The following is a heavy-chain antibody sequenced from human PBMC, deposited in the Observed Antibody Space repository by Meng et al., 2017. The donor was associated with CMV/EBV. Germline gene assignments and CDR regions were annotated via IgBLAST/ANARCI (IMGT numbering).Heavy chain of an antibody. Sequence: SETLSLTCTVSGGSISRSSYYWGWIRQPPGKGLEWIGSIYYSGSTYYNPSLKSRVTISVDTSKNQFSLKPSSVTAADTAVYYCARHVHDFWSGYYPPYYYYGMDVWGQGTTVTVSS. CDR3: ARHVHDFWSGYYPPYYYYGMDV. CDR2: IYYSGST. D-gene: IGHD3-3*01. V-gene: IGHV4-39*01. CDR1: GGSISRSSYY. J-gene: IGHJ6*02.